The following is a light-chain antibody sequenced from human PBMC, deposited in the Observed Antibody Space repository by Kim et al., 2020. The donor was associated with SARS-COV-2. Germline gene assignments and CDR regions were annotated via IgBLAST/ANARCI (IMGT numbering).Light chain of an antibody. Sequence: SVYPGQTARITCSGDVLAKNYARWFQPKPGQAPVLVIYKDSERPSGIPERFSGSSSGTTVTLTISGAQVEDEADYYCYSAADNNLIFGGGTQLTAL. J-gene: IGLJ2*01. CDR2: KDS. CDR1: VLAKNY. V-gene: IGLV3-27*01. CDR3: YSAADNNLI.